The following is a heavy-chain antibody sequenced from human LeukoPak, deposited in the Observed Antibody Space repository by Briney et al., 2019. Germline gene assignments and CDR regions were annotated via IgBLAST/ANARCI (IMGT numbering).Heavy chain of an antibody. Sequence: ASVKVSCKVSGYTLAELSIHWVRQAPGKGLEWMGGSNLDHGETVYAPNFQGRVTMTEETSTGTAYMEVSSLRSDDTAVYYCATEGKKQLLQGDAFDVWGQGTMISVSS. D-gene: IGHD2-2*01. CDR1: GYTLAELS. V-gene: IGHV1-24*01. J-gene: IGHJ3*01. CDR3: ATEGKKQLLQGDAFDV. CDR2: SNLDHGET.